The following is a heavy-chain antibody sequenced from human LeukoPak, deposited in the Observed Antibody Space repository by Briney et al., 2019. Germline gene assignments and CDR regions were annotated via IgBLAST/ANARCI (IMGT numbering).Heavy chain of an antibody. CDR2: IYYSGST. J-gene: IGHJ4*02. D-gene: IGHD3-22*01. CDR1: GGSISSSSYY. CDR3: ARPVGHRDSSGYYYDGYYFDY. Sequence: PSETLSLTCTVSGGSISSSSYYWGWIRQPPGKGLEWIGSIYYSGSTYYNPSLKSRVTISVDTSKNQFSLKLSSVTAADTAVYYCARPVGHRDSSGYYYDGYYFDYWGQGTLVTVSS. V-gene: IGHV4-39*07.